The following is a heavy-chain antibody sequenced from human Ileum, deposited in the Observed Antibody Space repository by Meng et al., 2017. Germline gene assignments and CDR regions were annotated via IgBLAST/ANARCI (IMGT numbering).Heavy chain of an antibody. D-gene: IGHD1-1*01. J-gene: IGHJ6*02. CDR1: GFTFSSYW. Sequence: GGSLRLSCAVSGFTFSSYWMNWVRQAPGKGLVWVSRINGGGSSTTYADSVKGRFTISRDNAKNTLYLQMNSLRAEDTAVYDCASGTAASGLDVWGQGTTVTVSS. CDR2: INGGGSST. CDR3: ASGTAASGLDV. V-gene: IGHV3-74*01.